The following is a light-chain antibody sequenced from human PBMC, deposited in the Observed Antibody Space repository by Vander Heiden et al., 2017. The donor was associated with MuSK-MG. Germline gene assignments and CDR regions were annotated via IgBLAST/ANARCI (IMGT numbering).Light chain of an antibody. CDR1: QSISSW. Sequence: DIQMTQSPSTLSASVGDRVTITCRASQSISSWLAWYQQKPGKAPKLLIYKASSLERGVKSRFSGSGDGTEFTLTISSRQPEDFATYYCQQENSHCLMYTVGQGTKMEIK. CDR2: KAS. CDR3: QQENSHCLMYT. J-gene: IGKJ2*01. V-gene: IGKV1-5*03.